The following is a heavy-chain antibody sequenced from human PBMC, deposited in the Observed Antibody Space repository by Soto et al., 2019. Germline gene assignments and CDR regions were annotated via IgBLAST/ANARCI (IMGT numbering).Heavy chain of an antibody. J-gene: IGHJ3*02. CDR3: AKDPPRMIVVVITHDAFDI. V-gene: IGHV3-23*01. CDR1: GFAFSSYA. Sequence: GGSLRLSCAASGFAFSSYAMSWVRQAPGKGLEWVSAISGSGGSTYYADSVKGRFTISRDNSKNTLYLQMNSLRAEDTAVYYCAKDPPRMIVVVITHDAFDIWGQGTMVTVSS. D-gene: IGHD3-22*01. CDR2: ISGSGGST.